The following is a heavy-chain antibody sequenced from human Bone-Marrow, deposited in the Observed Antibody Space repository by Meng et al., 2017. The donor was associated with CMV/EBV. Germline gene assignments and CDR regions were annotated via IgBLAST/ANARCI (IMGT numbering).Heavy chain of an antibody. Sequence: GESLKISCAASGFSFSSYSMNWVRQAPGKGLEWVSSISSSSSYIYYADSVKGRFTISRDNAKNSLYLQMNSLRAEDTAVYYCAGRRVGAHCYGMDVWGQGTTVT. J-gene: IGHJ6*02. CDR2: ISSSSSYI. D-gene: IGHD1-26*01. CDR1: GFSFSSYS. CDR3: AGRRVGAHCYGMDV. V-gene: IGHV3-21*01.